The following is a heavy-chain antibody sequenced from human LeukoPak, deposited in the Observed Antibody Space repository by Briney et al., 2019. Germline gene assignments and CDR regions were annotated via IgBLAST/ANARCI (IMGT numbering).Heavy chain of an antibody. D-gene: IGHD2-21*01. CDR2: ISGTGGAT. CDR1: GFSFGNYA. V-gene: IGHV3-23*01. J-gene: IGHJ5*01. CDR3: VKDPRDTYGTNWFVS. Sequence: GGSLRLSCVASGFSFGNYAMSWVRQPPGKGLQWVSQISGTGGATWYAGFARDRFTISRDNSKKTLYLQMSGLRVEDTAMYYCVKDPRDTYGTNWFVSWGQGTLLIVSS.